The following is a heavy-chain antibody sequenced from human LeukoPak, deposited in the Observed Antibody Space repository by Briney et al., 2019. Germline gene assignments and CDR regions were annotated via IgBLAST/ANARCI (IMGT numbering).Heavy chain of an antibody. V-gene: IGHV4-39*07. Sequence: KASETLSLTCTVSGGSISSSSYYWGWIRQPPGKGLEWIGSIYYSGSTYYNPSLKSRVTISVDTSKNQFSLKLSSVTAADTAVYYCSGVNGYYYYYMDAWGKGTTVTVSS. CDR1: GGSISSSSYY. CDR2: IYYSGST. CDR3: SGVNGYYYYYMDA. J-gene: IGHJ6*03.